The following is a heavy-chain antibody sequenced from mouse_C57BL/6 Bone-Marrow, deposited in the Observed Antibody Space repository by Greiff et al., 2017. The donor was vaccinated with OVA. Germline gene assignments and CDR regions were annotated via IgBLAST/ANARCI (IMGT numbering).Heavy chain of an antibody. CDR3: ARDLGDYGLDY. CDR1: GYSITSGYY. V-gene: IGHV3-6*01. J-gene: IGHJ2*01. CDR2: ISYDGSN. D-gene: IGHD2-4*01. Sequence: ESGPGLVKPSQSLSLTCSVTGYSITSGYYWNWIRQFPGNKLEWMGYISYDGSNNYNPSLKNRISITRDTSKNQFFLKLNSVTTEDTATYYCARDLGDYGLDYWGQGTTLTVSS.